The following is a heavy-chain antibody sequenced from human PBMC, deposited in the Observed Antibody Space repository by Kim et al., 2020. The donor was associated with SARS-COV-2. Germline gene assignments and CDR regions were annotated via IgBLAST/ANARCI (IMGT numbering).Heavy chain of an antibody. Sequence: GGTMDYADSVKDRFTMSKDTSKNLFYLQMHALRAEDTALYYCARGGIGDWSQGTLVTVSS. J-gene: IGHJ4*02. V-gene: IGHV3-53*01. CDR2: GGTM. D-gene: IGHD3-16*01. CDR3: ARGGIGD.